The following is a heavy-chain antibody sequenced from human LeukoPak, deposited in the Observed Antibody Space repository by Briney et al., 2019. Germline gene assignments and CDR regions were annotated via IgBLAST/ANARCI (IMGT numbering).Heavy chain of an antibody. CDR1: GGSFSGYY. J-gene: IGHJ3*02. D-gene: IGHD6-13*01. CDR2: INHSGST. V-gene: IGHV4-34*01. CDR3: ARYPNSSSWYERDAFDI. Sequence: SETLSLTCAVYGGSFSGYYWSWIPQPPGKGLEWIGEINHSGSTNYNPSLKSRVTISVDTSKNQFSLKLSSVTAADTAVYYCARYPNSSSWYERDAFDIWGQGTMVTVSS.